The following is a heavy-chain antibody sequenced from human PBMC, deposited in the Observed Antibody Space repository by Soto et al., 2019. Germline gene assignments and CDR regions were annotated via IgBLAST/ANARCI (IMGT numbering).Heavy chain of an antibody. J-gene: IGHJ6*02. CDR3: ARERRFGELLSRYYYYGMDV. D-gene: IGHD3-10*01. CDR2: IWYDGSNK. CDR1: GFTFSSYG. V-gene: IGHV3-33*01. Sequence: PGGSLTLSCAASGFTFSSYGMHWVRQAPGKGLEWVAVIWYDGSNKYYADSVKGRFTISRDNSKNTLYLQMNSLRAEDTAVYYCARERRFGELLSRYYYYGMDVWVQGTTVTISS.